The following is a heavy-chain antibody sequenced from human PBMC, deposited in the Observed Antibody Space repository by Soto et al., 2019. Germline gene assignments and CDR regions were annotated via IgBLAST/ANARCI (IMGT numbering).Heavy chain of an antibody. CDR2: FDPEDGET. V-gene: IGHV1-24*01. D-gene: IGHD1-1*01. CDR1: GYTLTELS. CDR3: ARDKDREQLGGNYYYTLDV. J-gene: IGHJ6*02. Sequence: ASVKVSCKVSGYTLTELSMHWVRQAPGKGLEWMGGFDPEDGETIYAQKFQGRVTITADVSTSTAYMELSSLRSEDTAVYYCARDKDREQLGGNYYYTLDVWGQGTTVTVSS.